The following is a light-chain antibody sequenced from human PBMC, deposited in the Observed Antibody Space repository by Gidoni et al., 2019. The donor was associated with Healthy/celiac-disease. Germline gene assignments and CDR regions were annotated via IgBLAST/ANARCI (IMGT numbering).Light chain of an antibody. CDR2: DAS. CDR3: QQYNXXXT. J-gene: IGKJ1*01. V-gene: IGKV1-5*01. CDR1: QSTSSW. Sequence: DIQMTQSPSTLSASVGDRVTITCRASQSTSSWLAWYQQKPGKAPKLLIYDASSLESGVPSRFSGXXSGTEFTLTISSLQPDDFATYYCQQYNXXXTFGQGTKVEIK.